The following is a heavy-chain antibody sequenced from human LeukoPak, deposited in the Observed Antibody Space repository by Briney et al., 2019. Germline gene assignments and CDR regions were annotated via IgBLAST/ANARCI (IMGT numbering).Heavy chain of an antibody. V-gene: IGHV4-34*01. CDR1: GGSFSGYY. CDR3: ARGPAGRCSSTSCYTPRCYYYMDV. D-gene: IGHD2-2*02. Sequence: SETLSLTCAVYGGSFSGYYWSWIRQPPGKGLEWIGEINHSGSTNYNPSLKSRVTISVDTSKNQFSLKLSSVTAADTAVYYCARGPAGRCSSTSCYTPRCYYYMDVWGKGTRVTVSS. J-gene: IGHJ6*03. CDR2: INHSGST.